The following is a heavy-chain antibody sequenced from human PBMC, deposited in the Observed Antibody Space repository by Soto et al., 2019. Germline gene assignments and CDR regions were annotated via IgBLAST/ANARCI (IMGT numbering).Heavy chain of an antibody. Sequence: EVQLVESGGGLVQPGGSLRLSCVASGFTFNIYWMHWVRQAPGKGLEWVSRIDNDGSATTYADSVKGRFTISRDNAKNTLFLQMNTLRVDDTAVYYCARGHWNSYWGQGTLVTVSS. J-gene: IGHJ4*02. CDR1: GFTFNIYW. CDR3: ARGHWNSY. CDR2: IDNDGSAT. V-gene: IGHV3-74*01. D-gene: IGHD1-7*01.